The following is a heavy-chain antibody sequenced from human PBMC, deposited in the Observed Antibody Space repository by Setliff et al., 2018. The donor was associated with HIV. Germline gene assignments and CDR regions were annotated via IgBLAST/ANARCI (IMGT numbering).Heavy chain of an antibody. D-gene: IGHD3-22*01. CDR3: TTEVRYYDSSGPDY. CDR2: IKGDGSEK. V-gene: IGHV3-7*03. Sequence: HPGGSLRLSCVASGSTFSNYWMNWVRQAPGKGLEWVANIKGDGSEKYYVDSVKGRFTISRDNAKNSLFLQMNTLRAEDTAVYFCTTEVRYYDSSGPDYWGQGPLVTVSS. CDR1: GSTFSNYW. J-gene: IGHJ4*02.